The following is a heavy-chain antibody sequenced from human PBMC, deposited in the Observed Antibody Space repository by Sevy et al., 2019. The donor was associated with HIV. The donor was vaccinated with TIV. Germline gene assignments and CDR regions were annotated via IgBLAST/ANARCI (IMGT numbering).Heavy chain of an antibody. J-gene: IGHJ3*02. CDR3: ARDKQGSGWYFDAFDI. V-gene: IGHV1-69*13. D-gene: IGHD6-19*01. CDR1: GGTFSSYA. CDR2: ISRIFGTA. Sequence: ASVKVSCKASGGTFSSYAISWVRQAPGQGLEWMGGISRIFGTANYAQKFQGRVTITADESTSTAYMELSSLRSEDTAVYYCARDKQGSGWYFDAFDIWGQGTMVTV.